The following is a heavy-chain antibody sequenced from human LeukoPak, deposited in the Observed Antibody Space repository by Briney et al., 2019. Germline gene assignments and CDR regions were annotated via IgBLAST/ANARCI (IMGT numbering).Heavy chain of an antibody. J-gene: IGHJ3*02. Sequence: SQTLSLTCAISGDSVSSNSAAWNWIRQSPSRGLEWLGRTYYRSKWYNDYAVSVKSRITINPDTSKNQFSLQLNSVTPEDTAVYYCARGPIYDFWSGYYSRVMEAFDIWGQGTMVTVSS. D-gene: IGHD3-3*01. CDR3: ARGPIYDFWSGYYSRVMEAFDI. CDR2: TYYRSKWYN. CDR1: GDSVSSNSAA. V-gene: IGHV6-1*01.